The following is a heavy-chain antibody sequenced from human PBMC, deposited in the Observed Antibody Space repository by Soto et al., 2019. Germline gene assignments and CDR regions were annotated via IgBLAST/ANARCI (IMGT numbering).Heavy chain of an antibody. D-gene: IGHD2-2*01. CDR3: ARDYPGCSSTSCHNWFDP. CDR1: GYTFTSYG. Sequence: ASVKVSCKASGYTFTSYGISWVRQAPGQGLEWMGWISAYNGNTNYAQKLQGRVTMTTDTSTSTAYMELRSLRSDDTAVYYCARDYPGCSSTSCHNWFDPWGQGTLVTVSS. V-gene: IGHV1-18*01. J-gene: IGHJ5*02. CDR2: ISAYNGNT.